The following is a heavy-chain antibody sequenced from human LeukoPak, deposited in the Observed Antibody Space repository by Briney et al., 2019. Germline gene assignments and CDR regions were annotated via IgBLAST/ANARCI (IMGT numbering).Heavy chain of an antibody. V-gene: IGHV4-39*07. CDR2: MHYSGST. J-gene: IGHJ5*02. D-gene: IGHD6-13*01. Sequence: SEPLSLTCSVSGGSITKNGYYWGWIRQSPETGLEWIGSMHYSGSTYYDPSLNSRVTISVDTSKNQFSLKLSSVTAADTAVYYCARETSGYSSSPGSWFDPWGQGTLVTVSS. CDR3: ARETSGYSSSPGSWFDP. CDR1: GGSITKNGYY.